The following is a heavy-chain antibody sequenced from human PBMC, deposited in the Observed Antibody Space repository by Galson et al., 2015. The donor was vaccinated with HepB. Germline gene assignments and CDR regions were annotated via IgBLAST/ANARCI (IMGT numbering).Heavy chain of an antibody. Sequence: SVKVSCKASGYTFTTYAITWVREAPGQGLGWMGWISTYNGDTNYAHRRQGRVTMTTDTSTSTAYMELRSLRSDDTAVYYCARASSSWFFSYYYYYMDVWGQGTTVTVSS. CDR3: ARASSSWFFSYYYYYMDV. V-gene: IGHV1-18*01. CDR1: GYTFTTYA. J-gene: IGHJ6*03. CDR2: ISTYNGDT. D-gene: IGHD6-13*01.